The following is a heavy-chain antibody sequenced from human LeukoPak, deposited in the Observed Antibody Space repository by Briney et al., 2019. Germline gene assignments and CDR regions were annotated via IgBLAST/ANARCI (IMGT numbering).Heavy chain of an antibody. V-gene: IGHV1-8*03. Sequence: ASVKVSCKASGYTFTSYDINWVRQATGQGLEWMGWMNPNSGNTGYAQKFQGRVAITTDESTSTAYMELSSLRSEDTAVYYCARATVTIPYYFDYWGQGTLVTVSS. D-gene: IGHD4-17*01. CDR3: ARATVTIPYYFDY. CDR2: MNPNSGNT. J-gene: IGHJ4*02. CDR1: GYTFTSYD.